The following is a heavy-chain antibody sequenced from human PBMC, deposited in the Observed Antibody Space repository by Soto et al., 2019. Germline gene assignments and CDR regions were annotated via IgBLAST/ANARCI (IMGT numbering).Heavy chain of an antibody. D-gene: IGHD4-17*01. CDR3: ARDPRDYGVLLGAFDI. J-gene: IGHJ3*02. CDR1: GFTFSSYG. V-gene: IGHV3-33*01. CDR2: IWYDGSNK. Sequence: QVQLVESGGGVVQPGRSLRLSCAASGFTFSSYGMHWVRQAPGKGLEWVAVIWYDGSNKYYADSVKGRFTISRDNSKNTLYLQMNSLRAEDTAVYYCARDPRDYGVLLGAFDIWGQGTMVTVSS.